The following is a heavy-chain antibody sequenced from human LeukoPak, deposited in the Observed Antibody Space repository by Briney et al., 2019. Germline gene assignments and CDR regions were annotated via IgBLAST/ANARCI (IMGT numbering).Heavy chain of an antibody. D-gene: IGHD3-10*01. Sequence: SETLSLTCTVSGGSISSYYWSWIRQPAGKGLDWIGRIYTSGSTNYNPSLKSRVTMSVDTSKNQFSLKLSSVTAADTAVYYCASSNVLLWFGELSGGAFDIWGQGTMVTVSS. CDR1: GGSISSYY. V-gene: IGHV4-4*07. J-gene: IGHJ3*02. CDR3: ASSNVLLWFGELSGGAFDI. CDR2: IYTSGST.